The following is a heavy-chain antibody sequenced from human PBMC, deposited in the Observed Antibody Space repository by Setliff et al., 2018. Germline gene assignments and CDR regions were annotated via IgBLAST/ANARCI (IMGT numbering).Heavy chain of an antibody. CDR3: VRAGSSIGGDLDY. Sequence: GESLKISCTGSGYSFITYWIGWVRQMPGKGLEWMGIIYPSDSDTRYSPSFQGQVTISADKSITTAYLQWSSLKASDTAMYYCVRAGSSIGGDLDYWGQGTLVTVSS. CDR1: GYSFITYW. J-gene: IGHJ4*02. CDR2: IYPSDSDT. D-gene: IGHD6-25*01. V-gene: IGHV5-51*01.